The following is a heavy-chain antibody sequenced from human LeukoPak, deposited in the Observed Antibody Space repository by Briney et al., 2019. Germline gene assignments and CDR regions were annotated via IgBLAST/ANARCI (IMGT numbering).Heavy chain of an antibody. CDR2: IRYDGNDK. Sequence: GGSLRLSCAASGFTLTNYAMHWVRQAPGKGLEWVAFIRYDGNDKYYADSVKGRFTISRDNSKNTLYLQMNTLRAEDTAVYYCAKGGSPGSYYFDYCGQGTLVTVSS. CDR1: GFTLTNYA. CDR3: AKGGSPGSYYFDY. V-gene: IGHV3-30*02. D-gene: IGHD7-27*01. J-gene: IGHJ4*02.